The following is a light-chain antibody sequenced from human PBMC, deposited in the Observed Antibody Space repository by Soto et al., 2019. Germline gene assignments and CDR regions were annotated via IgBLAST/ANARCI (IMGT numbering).Light chain of an antibody. CDR2: GAS. Sequence: EIVLTQSPGTLSLSPGERATLSCRASQSVSSSYLAWYQQNPGPAPRLLIYGASSRATGIPDRFSGSGSGTDFTLTISRLEPEDFAVYYCQQYGSSPLLTFGGGTKVEIK. V-gene: IGKV3-20*01. CDR1: QSVSSSY. J-gene: IGKJ4*01. CDR3: QQYGSSPLLT.